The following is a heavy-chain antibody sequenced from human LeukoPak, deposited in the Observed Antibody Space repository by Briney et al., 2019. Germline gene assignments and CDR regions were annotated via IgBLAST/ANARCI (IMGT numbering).Heavy chain of an antibody. Sequence: SETLSLTCTVSGGSISSSSYYWGWIRQPPGKGLEWIGSIYYSGSTYYNPSLKSRVTISVDTSKNQFSLKLSSVTAADTAVYYCARDRGRTYYFDYWGQGTLVTVSS. J-gene: IGHJ4*02. V-gene: IGHV4-39*07. CDR1: GGSISSSSYY. CDR3: ARDRGRTYYFDY. CDR2: IYYSGST. D-gene: IGHD1-1*01.